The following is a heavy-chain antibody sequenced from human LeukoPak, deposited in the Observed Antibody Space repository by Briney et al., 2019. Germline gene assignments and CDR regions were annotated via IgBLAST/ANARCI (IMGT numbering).Heavy chain of an antibody. CDR2: INSDGSST. J-gene: IGHJ3*02. Sequence: GGSLRLSCAASGFTFSSYWMHWVRQAPGKGLVWVSRINSDGSSTSYADSVKGRFAISRDNAKNTLYLQMNSLRAENMAVYYCARDVYYGSGSYSNDAFDIWGQGTMVTVSS. D-gene: IGHD3-10*01. V-gene: IGHV3-74*01. CDR1: GFTFSSYW. CDR3: ARDVYYGSGSYSNDAFDI.